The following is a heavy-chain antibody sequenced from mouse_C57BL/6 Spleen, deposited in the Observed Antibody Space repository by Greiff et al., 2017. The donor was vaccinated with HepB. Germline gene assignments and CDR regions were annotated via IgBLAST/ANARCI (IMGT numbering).Heavy chain of an antibody. V-gene: IGHV1-59*01. Sequence: VQLQQSGAELVRPGTSVKLSCKASGYTFTSYWMHWVKQRPGQGLEWIGVIYPSDSYTTYNQTFKGKATLTVDKSSRTAYMQLSSLTSEDSAVYYCASAIYDYDWYYAMYYWGQGTSVTVSS. J-gene: IGHJ4*01. CDR3: ASAIYDYDWYYAMYY. D-gene: IGHD2-4*01. CDR1: GYTFTSYW. CDR2: IYPSDSYT.